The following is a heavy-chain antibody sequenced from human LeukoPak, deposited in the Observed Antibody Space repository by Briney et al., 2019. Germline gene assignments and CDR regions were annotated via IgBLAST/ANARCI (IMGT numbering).Heavy chain of an antibody. CDR3: ARVMKNLGSWFDR. Sequence: GGSLRLSCAASGFTFSSYSMNWVRQAPGKGLEWVSSISSSSSYIYYADSVKGRFTISRDNAKNSPYLQMNSLRAEDTAVYYCARVMKNLGSWFDRWGEGTLVTVSS. D-gene: IGHD3-16*01. CDR2: ISSSSSYI. J-gene: IGHJ5*02. V-gene: IGHV3-21*01. CDR1: GFTFSSYS.